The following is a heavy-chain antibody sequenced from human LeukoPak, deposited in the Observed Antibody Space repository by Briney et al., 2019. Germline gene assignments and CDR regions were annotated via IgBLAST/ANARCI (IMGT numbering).Heavy chain of an antibody. CDR2: INPNSGVT. V-gene: IGHV1-2*02. D-gene: IGHD1-26*01. J-gene: IGHJ4*02. Sequence: ASVKVSCKASGYTFTGYYMHWVRQAPGQGLEWMGCINPNSGVTNYAQKFQGRVTMTRDTSMSTVYMKLRRLRADDTAVYYCARGESGSYAYWGQGTLVTVSS. CDR3: ARGESGSYAY. CDR1: GYTFTGYY.